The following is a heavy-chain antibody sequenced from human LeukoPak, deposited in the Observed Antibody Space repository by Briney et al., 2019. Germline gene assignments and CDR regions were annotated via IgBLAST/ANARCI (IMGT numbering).Heavy chain of an antibody. CDR1: GYTFTSYY. J-gene: IGHJ6*03. V-gene: IGHV1-18*04. D-gene: IGHD2-15*01. CDR2: ISAYKGNT. CDR3: ARARGYCSGGSCYLSSGGYYYYMDV. Sequence: GASVKVSCKASGYTFTSYYMHWVRQAPGQGLERMGWISAYKGNTNYAQKLQGRVTMTTDTSTSTAYMELRSLRSDDTAVYYCARARGYCSGGSCYLSSGGYYYYMDVWGKGTTVTVSS.